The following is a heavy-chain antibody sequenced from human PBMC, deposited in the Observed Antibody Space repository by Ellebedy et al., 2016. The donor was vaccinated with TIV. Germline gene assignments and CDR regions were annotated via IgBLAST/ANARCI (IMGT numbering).Heavy chain of an antibody. Sequence: SETLSLXXTVSGGSISYYHWNWIRQTAGKRLEWIGRIHSSGNTDYNPSLKSRVCLSIDTSKNQVSLTVTSVTAADTAVYYCATGFNEQQPRLYYYYYIDVWGKGTAVTVSS. V-gene: IGHV4-4*07. D-gene: IGHD3-16*01. J-gene: IGHJ6*03. CDR1: GGSISYYH. CDR3: ATGFNEQQPRLYYYYYIDV. CDR2: IHSSGNT.